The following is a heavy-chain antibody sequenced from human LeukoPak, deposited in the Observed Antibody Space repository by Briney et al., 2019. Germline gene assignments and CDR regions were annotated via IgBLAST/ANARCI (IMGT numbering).Heavy chain of an antibody. CDR1: GFTFRTYW. CDR2: IKEDGSEK. D-gene: IGHD3-22*01. V-gene: IGHV3-7*05. CDR3: ARESLYYYDSRI. Sequence: GGSLRLSCVASGFTFRTYWMSWVRQAPGKGLEWVANIKEDGSEKYYVDSMKGRSTISRDNAKNSLYLQMNSLRAEDTAVYYCARESLYYYDSRIWGQGTMVTVSS. J-gene: IGHJ3*02.